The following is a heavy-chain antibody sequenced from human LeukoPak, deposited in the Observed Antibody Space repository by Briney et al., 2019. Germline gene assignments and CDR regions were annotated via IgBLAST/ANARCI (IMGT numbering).Heavy chain of an antibody. CDR3: ARGVTSNAPSDC. Sequence: GGSLRLSCAASGFTFSSYLMHWVRQGPGKGLVWVSRINTDGSETIYADSVKGRFTISRDNAKNTLYLQMNSLRADDTAVYYCARGVTSNAPSDCWGQGTLVTVSS. D-gene: IGHD4-11*01. CDR2: INTDGSET. V-gene: IGHV3-74*01. CDR1: GFTFSSYL. J-gene: IGHJ4*02.